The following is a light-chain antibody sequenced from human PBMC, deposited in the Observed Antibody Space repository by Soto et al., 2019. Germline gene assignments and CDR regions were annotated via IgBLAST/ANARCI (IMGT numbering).Light chain of an antibody. V-gene: IGLV2-14*03. J-gene: IGLJ1*01. CDR2: NVF. CDR3: SSYSNITILYV. CDR1: SRDVGGYNY. Sequence: QSVLTQPASLSGSPGQSITISCTGTSRDVGGYNYVSWYQKNPGKAPKLMIYNVFNRPSGVSDRFSGSKSGNTASLTISGLQAEDEADYYCSSYSNITILYVFGTGTKVTVL.